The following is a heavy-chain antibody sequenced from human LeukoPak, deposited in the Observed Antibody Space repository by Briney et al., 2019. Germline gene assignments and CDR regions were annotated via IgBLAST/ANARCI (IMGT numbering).Heavy chain of an antibody. CDR3: ARVHSSGWTQSYYFDY. Sequence: PSETLSLTCTVSGGSISSSSYYWGWVRQPPGEGLEWIGYIYYSGSTNYNPSLKSRVTISVDTSKNQFSLKLSSVTAADTAVYYCARVHSSGWTQSYYFDYWGQGTLVTVSS. D-gene: IGHD6-19*01. CDR1: GGSISSSSYY. J-gene: IGHJ4*02. CDR2: IYYSGST. V-gene: IGHV4-61*05.